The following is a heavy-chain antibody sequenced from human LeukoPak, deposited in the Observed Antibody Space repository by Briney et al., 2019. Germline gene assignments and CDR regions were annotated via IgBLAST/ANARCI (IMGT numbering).Heavy chain of an antibody. Sequence: ASVKVSCKASRYTFTGDYMHWVRQAPGQGLEWMGWINPNSGGTNYAQKFQGRVTMTRDTSISTAYMELSRLRSDDTAVYYCARAARYCSGGSCSPRDYWGQGTLVTVSS. CDR3: ARAARYCSGGSCSPRDY. CDR2: INPNSGGT. D-gene: IGHD2-15*01. J-gene: IGHJ4*02. CDR1: RYTFTGDY. V-gene: IGHV1-2*02.